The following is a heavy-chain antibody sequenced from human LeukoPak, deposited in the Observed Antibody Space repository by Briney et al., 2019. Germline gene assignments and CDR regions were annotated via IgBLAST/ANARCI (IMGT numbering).Heavy chain of an antibody. J-gene: IGHJ4*02. V-gene: IGHV3-11*01. D-gene: IGHD6-13*01. CDR2: INVNGGAM. CDR1: GFSFKDYY. CDR3: SRGPRILAAGSYFFDY. Sequence: GGSLRLSCAATGFSFKDYYYSWIRQAPGKGLEWVSFINVNGGAMYYADFVKGRFTISRQNAQNSVYLEMNSLRDEDTAVYYCSRGPRILAAGSYFFDYWGQGSLVTVSS.